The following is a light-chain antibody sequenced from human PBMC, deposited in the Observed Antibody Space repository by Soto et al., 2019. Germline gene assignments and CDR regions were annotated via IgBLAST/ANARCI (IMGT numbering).Light chain of an antibody. CDR1: QDIKNY. Sequence: DIQMTQSPSSLSASVGDRVTITFQASQDIKNYLNWYQQKSGKAPKLLIYDASDLETGVPSRFSGSGSGTDFTFTINSLQPEDIATYYCQQYDNLPLTFGGGTKVDNK. J-gene: IGKJ4*01. CDR2: DAS. CDR3: QQYDNLPLT. V-gene: IGKV1-33*01.